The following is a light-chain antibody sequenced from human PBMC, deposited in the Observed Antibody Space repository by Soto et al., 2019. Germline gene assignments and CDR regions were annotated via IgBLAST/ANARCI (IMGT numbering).Light chain of an antibody. Sequence: DIQMRQSPSTLSASVGFRVTITCLASQSISSWLAWYQQKPGTAPKLLIYKASTLESGVPSRFSGSRSGTEFTLTVSSLQPDDSANYYCQQYNDSFPYTFGQGTKVDLK. V-gene: IGKV1-5*03. J-gene: IGKJ2*01. CDR3: QQYNDSFPYT. CDR1: QSISSW. CDR2: KAS.